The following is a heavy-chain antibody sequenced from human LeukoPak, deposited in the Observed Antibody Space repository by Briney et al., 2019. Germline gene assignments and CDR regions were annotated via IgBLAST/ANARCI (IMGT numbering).Heavy chain of an antibody. V-gene: IGHV4-59*11. J-gene: IGHJ6*02. CDR2: IYYSGST. CDR3: ARDRMAYISGYPLYYYGMDV. Sequence: PSETLSLTCTVSGGSISSHYWSWIRQPPGKGLEWIGYIYYSGSTNYNPSLKSRVTISIDTSKNQFSLKLSSVTAADTAVYYCARDRMAYISGYPLYYYGMDVWGQGTTVTVSS. D-gene: IGHD5-12*01. CDR1: GGSISSHY.